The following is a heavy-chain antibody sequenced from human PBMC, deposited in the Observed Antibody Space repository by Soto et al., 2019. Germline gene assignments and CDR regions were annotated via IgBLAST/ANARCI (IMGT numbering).Heavy chain of an antibody. D-gene: IGHD1-1*01. CDR1: GDSLNSYY. CDR3: AIDRNKLWKNDAFDI. Sequence: QVQLQESGPGLVKPSETLSLTCSVSGDSLNSYYWSWIRQSPGKGLEWLGYIYYSGDTKYNPSLQSRISISVDTTENQFSLRLSSVTPADTAVYFCAIDRNKLWKNDAFDIWGQGIMVTVSS. CDR2: IYYSGDT. V-gene: IGHV4-59*01. J-gene: IGHJ3*02.